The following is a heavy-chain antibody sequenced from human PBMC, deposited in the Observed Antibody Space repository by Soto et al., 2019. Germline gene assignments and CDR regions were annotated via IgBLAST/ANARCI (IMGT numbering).Heavy chain of an antibody. D-gene: IGHD2-15*01. V-gene: IGHV4-59*01. J-gene: IGHJ3*02. CDR1: GCSISSYY. CDR3: ARERVGDDAFDI. CDR2: IYYSGST. Sequence: QVQLQESGPGLVKPSETLSLTCTVSGCSISSYYWSWIRQPPGKGLEWIGYIYYSGSTNYNPSLKSRVTISVDTSKNQFSLKLSSVTAADTAVYYCARERVGDDAFDIWGQGTMVTVSS.